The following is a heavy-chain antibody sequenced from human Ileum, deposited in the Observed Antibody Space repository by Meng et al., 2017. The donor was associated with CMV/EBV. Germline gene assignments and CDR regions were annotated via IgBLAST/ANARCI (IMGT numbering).Heavy chain of an antibody. CDR3: AKDSGRYFDF. J-gene: IGHJ4*02. D-gene: IGHD1-26*01. Sequence: SETLSLTCAVYRGSFSEYYWSWIRQTPGEGLEWIGYIYYSGVTKYNPSLKSRVTMSVDTSRNQFSLNLSSVTAADTAVYYCAKDSGRYFDFWGQGTLVTVSS. V-gene: IGHV4-34*11. CDR2: IYYSGVT. CDR1: RGSFSEYY.